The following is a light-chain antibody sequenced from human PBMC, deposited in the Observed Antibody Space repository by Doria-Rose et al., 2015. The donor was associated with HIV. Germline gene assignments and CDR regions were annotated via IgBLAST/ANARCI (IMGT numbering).Light chain of an antibody. J-gene: IGKJ3*01. Sequence: DIRMTQSPDSLAVSLGERATLNCKSNQSLLYTSKNYLAWYQQKPVQPPKLLIYWASTRQSGVPARFSGSGSGTEFTLTISSLEAEDVAVYYCQQYYDTPSFGPGTTVDIQ. V-gene: IGKV4-1*01. CDR1: QSLLYTSKNY. CDR2: WAS. CDR3: QQYYDTPS.